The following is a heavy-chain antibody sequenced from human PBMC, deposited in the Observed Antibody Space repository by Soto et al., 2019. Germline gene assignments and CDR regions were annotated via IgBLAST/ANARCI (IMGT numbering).Heavy chain of an antibody. V-gene: IGHV3-13*01. CDR1: GLTFSSYD. Sequence: PGGPLRLSCASPGLTFSSYDIPWVRQATGKGLECVSTMCSDGDTYYPGSVKGRFTISRENAKIYVYLQMNSLRAGDTAVYYCASGASLAVWGKGTTGTVSS. CDR2: MCSDGDT. D-gene: IGHD4-17*01. J-gene: IGHJ6*04. CDR3: ASGASLAV.